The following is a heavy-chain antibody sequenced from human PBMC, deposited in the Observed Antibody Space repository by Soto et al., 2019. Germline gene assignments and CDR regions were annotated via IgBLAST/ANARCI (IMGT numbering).Heavy chain of an antibody. V-gene: IGHV3-33*01. CDR2: VWYDGSNK. CDR3: ARGSIPGSSWGRGYYFDY. Sequence: PGGSLRLSCAASGFTFSSYGMHWVRQAPGRGLEWVAVVWYDGSNKYYADSVKGRFTISRDNSKKTVYLQMNSLRAEDTAAYYCARGSIPGSSWGRGYYFDYWGQGTLVTVSS. CDR1: GFTFSSYG. D-gene: IGHD6-13*01. J-gene: IGHJ4*02.